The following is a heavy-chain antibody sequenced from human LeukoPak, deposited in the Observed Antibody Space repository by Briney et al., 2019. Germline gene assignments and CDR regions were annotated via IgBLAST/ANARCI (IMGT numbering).Heavy chain of an antibody. CDR2: IYYSGST. Sequence: SQTLSLTCTVSGGSISSYYWSWIRQPPGKGLEWIGYIYYSGSTNYNPSLKSRVTISVDTSKNQFSLKLSSVTAADTAVYYCARGIAADYWGQGTLVTVSS. J-gene: IGHJ4*02. CDR1: GGSISSYY. D-gene: IGHD6-13*01. V-gene: IGHV4-59*01. CDR3: ARGIAADY.